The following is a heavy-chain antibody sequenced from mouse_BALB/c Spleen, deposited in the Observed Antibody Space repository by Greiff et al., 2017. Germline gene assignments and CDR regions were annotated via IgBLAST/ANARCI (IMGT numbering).Heavy chain of an antibody. CDR3: ARFITTVVHAMDY. CDR1: GYSITSDYA. Sequence: EVKLLESGPGLVKPSQSLSLTCTVTGYSITSDYAWNWIRQFPGNKLEWMGYISYSGSTSYNPSLKSRISITRDTSKNQFFLQLNSVTTEDTATYYCARFITTVVHAMDYWGQGTSVTVSS. J-gene: IGHJ4*01. D-gene: IGHD1-1*01. CDR2: ISYSGST. V-gene: IGHV3-2*02.